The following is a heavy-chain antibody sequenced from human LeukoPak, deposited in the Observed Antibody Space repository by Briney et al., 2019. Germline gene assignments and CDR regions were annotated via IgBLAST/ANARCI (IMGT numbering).Heavy chain of an antibody. D-gene: IGHD6-13*01. V-gene: IGHV1-18*01. CDR3: ASSGYSWQQLVRSYYYYGMDV. CDR2: ISAYNGNT. J-gene: IGHJ6*02. Sequence: GASVKVSCKASGYTFTSYGISWVRQAPGQGLEWMGWISAYNGNTNYARKLQRRVTMTTDTSTSTAYMELRSLRSDDTAVYYCASSGYSWQQLVRSYYYYGMDVWGQGTTVTVSS. CDR1: GYTFTSYG.